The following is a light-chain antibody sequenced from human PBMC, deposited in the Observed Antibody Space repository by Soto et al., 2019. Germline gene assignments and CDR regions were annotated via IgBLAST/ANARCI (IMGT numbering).Light chain of an antibody. Sequence: QSVLTQPRSVSGSPGQSVTISCTGSNSDVGAYKFVSWLQHNPGEAPKVMIYDVTQRPSGVPDRFPGTKSGNTASLTISGLQAEDEADYYCCSYAGSYTWVFGSGTKVTVL. CDR3: CSYAGSYTWV. J-gene: IGLJ1*01. CDR1: NSDVGAYKF. CDR2: DVT. V-gene: IGLV2-11*01.